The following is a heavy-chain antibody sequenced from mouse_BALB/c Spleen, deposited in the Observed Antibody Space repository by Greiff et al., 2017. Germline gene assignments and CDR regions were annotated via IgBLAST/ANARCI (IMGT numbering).Heavy chain of an antibody. CDR3: TREVGGYYYFDY. CDR2: IYPGSGST. D-gene: IGHD2-3*01. Sequence: LQQPGSELVRPGASVKLSCKASGYTFTSYWMHWVKQRPGQGLEWIGNIYPGSGSTNYDEKFKSKATLTVDTSSSTAYMQLSSLTSEDSAVYYCTREVGGYYYFDYWGQGTTLTVSS. J-gene: IGHJ2*01. V-gene: IGHV1S22*01. CDR1: GYTFTSYW.